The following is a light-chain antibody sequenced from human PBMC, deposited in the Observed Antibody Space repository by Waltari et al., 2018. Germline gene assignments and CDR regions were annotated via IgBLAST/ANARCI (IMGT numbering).Light chain of an antibody. J-gene: IGKJ4*01. CDR3: QQRSNWRALT. CDR2: DAS. CDR1: QSVSSY. Sequence: PENLSLSPGERATLSCRASQSVSSYLAWYQQKPGQAPRLLIYDASNRATGIPARFSGSGSGTDFTLTISSLEPEDFAVYYCQQRSNWRALTFGGGTKVEIK. V-gene: IGKV3-11*01.